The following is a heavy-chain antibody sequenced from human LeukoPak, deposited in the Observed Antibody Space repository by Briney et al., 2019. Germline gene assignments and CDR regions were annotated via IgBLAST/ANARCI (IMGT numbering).Heavy chain of an antibody. D-gene: IGHD3-16*01. Sequence: PSETLSLTCTVSGGSISSYYWSWIRQPPGKGLEWIGYIYATGSTNYNPSLKSRLTISVYTSKNQFSLNLSSVTAADTAVYYCARDGFGGVMTDWGQGTLVTVSS. CDR1: GGSISSYY. V-gene: IGHV4-59*12. CDR3: ARDGFGGVMTD. J-gene: IGHJ4*02. CDR2: IYATGST.